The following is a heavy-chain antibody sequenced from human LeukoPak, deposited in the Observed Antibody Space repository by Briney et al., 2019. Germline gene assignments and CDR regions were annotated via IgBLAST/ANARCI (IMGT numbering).Heavy chain of an antibody. CDR1: EFISSSSG. J-gene: IGHJ4*02. V-gene: IGHV3-23*01. D-gene: IGHD3-10*01. Sequence: GGSLRLSCAASEFISSSSGMSWVRQAPGKGLEWVSAISGSGGTTYNADSVKGRFTISRDNSKNTLYLQMNSLRAEDTAVYYCAKDLGSGSANYWGQGTLVIVSS. CDR3: AKDLGSGSANY. CDR2: ISGSGGTT.